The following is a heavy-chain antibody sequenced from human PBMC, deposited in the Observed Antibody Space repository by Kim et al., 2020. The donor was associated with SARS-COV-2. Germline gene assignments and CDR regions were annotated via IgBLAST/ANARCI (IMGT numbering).Heavy chain of an antibody. Sequence: ASVKVSCKASGYTFTSYYMHWVRQAPGQGLEWMGIINPSGGSTSYAQKFQGRVTMTRDTSTSTVYMELSNLRSEDTAVYYCASSENGLTYYYGSGSYYNWGQGTLVTVSS. CDR1: GYTFTSYY. CDR3: ASSENGLTYYYGSGSYYN. CDR2: INPSGGST. D-gene: IGHD3-10*01. V-gene: IGHV1-46*01. J-gene: IGHJ4*02.